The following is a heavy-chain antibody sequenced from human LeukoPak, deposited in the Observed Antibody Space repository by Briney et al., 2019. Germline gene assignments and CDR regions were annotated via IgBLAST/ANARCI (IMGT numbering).Heavy chain of an antibody. D-gene: IGHD2-21*02. Sequence: PGGSLRLSCAASGFSFSSSEMNWVRQAPGKGLEWVSYISTGGGSIYYADSVKGRFTISRDNAQNSLYLQMDRLRAEDTAVYYCARPGRSVTQGYWGQGTLVTVSS. V-gene: IGHV3-48*03. CDR3: ARPGRSVTQGY. J-gene: IGHJ4*02. CDR1: GFSFSSSE. CDR2: ISTGGGSI.